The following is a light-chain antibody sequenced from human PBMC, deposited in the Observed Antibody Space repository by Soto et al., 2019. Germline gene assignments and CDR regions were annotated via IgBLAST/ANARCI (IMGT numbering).Light chain of an antibody. CDR1: SSDIGAYDY. V-gene: IGLV2-14*01. Sequence: QSALTQPASVSGSPGQSITISCTGSSSDIGAYDYVSWYQQRPVKAPKLMIFDVTNRPSGVSDRFSGSKSGNTASLTISGLQTEDEADYYCRSYTSSSTPYVFGTGTKVTVL. J-gene: IGLJ1*01. CDR2: DVT. CDR3: RSYTSSSTPYV.